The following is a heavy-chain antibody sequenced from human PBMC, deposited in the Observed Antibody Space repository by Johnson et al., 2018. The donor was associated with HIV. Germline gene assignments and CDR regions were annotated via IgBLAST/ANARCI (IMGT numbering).Heavy chain of an antibody. CDR3: AAPVGATG. Sequence: QVQLVESGGGLIQPGGSLRLSCAASGFPFSNYGIHWVRQAPGKGLEWVAIISYDGSNKYYADSVKGRFTISRDNSKNTLYLQMNSLRAEDTAVYYCAAPVGATGWGQGTMVTVSS. CDR2: ISYDGSNK. D-gene: IGHD1-26*01. V-gene: IGHV3-30*03. CDR1: GFPFSNYG. J-gene: IGHJ3*01.